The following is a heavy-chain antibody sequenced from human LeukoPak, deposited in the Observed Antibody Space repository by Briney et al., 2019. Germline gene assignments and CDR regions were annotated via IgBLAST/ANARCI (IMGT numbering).Heavy chain of an antibody. D-gene: IGHD2-15*01. J-gene: IGHJ5*02. V-gene: IGHV4-34*01. CDR3: ARGRKDVAIVPTAVLGVWFDP. CDR2: INHSGSA. Sequence: SETLSLTCGVYGGSLSGHYWSWIRQPPGKGLEWIGEINHSGSANYNSSLKSRVSISVDTSRNHFSLRLNSVTAADTALYFCARGRKDVAIVPTAVLGVWFDPWGQGTLDTVSS. CDR1: GGSLSGHY.